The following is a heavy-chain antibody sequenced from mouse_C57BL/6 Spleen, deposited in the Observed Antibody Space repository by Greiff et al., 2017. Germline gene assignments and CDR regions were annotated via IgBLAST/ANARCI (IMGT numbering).Heavy chain of an antibody. J-gene: IGHJ1*03. CDR2: INYDGSST. Sequence: DVKLVESEGGLVQPGSSMKLSCTASGFTFSDYYMAWVRQVPEKGLEWVANINYDGSSTYYLDSLKSRFIISRDNAKNILYLQMSSLKSEDTATYYCARTSMVTRYFDVWGTGTTVTVSS. D-gene: IGHD2-2*01. V-gene: IGHV5-16*01. CDR1: GFTFSDYY. CDR3: ARTSMVTRYFDV.